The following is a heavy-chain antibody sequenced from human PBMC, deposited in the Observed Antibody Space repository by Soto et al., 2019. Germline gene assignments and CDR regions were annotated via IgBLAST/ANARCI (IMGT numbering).Heavy chain of an antibody. CDR3: ARVGFIYSSSSIGWFDP. CDR2: IYYSGST. Sequence: QVQLQESGPGLVKPSQTLSLTCTVSGGSISSGGYYWSWIRQHPAKGLEWIGYIYYSGSTYYNPSLKSRVTISVDTSKNQFSLKLSSVTAADTAVYYCARVGFIYSSSSIGWFDPWGQGTLVTVSS. V-gene: IGHV4-31*03. J-gene: IGHJ5*02. CDR1: GGSISSGGYY. D-gene: IGHD6-6*01.